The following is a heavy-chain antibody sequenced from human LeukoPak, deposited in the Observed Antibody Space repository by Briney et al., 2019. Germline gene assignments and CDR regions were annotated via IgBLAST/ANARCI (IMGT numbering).Heavy chain of an antibody. V-gene: IGHV1-18*01. J-gene: IGHJ5*02. CDR2: ISAYNGNT. CDR1: GYTFTSYG. D-gene: IGHD6-13*01. CDR3: ARDIRGRIAAADYNWFDP. Sequence: RGASVKVSCKASGYTFTSYGISWVRQAPGQGLEWMGWISAYNGNTNYAQKLQGRVTMTTDTSTSTAYMELRSLRSDDTAVYYCARDIRGRIAAADYNWFDPWGQGTLVTVSS.